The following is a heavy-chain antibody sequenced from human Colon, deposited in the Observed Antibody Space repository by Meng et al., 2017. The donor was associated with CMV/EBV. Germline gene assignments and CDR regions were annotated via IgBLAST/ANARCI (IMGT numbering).Heavy chain of an antibody. J-gene: IGHJ4*02. CDR3: ARITILTGFHLDS. D-gene: IGHD3-9*01. CDR1: GFTFSDSN. Sequence: SCTASGFTFSDSNMSWIRQAPGKGLEWLSYITTGGSLSYADSVKGRFTISRDNAKNSLFLQINSLRVEDTAAYYCARITILTGFHLDSWGQGTLVTVSS. CDR2: ITTGGSL. V-gene: IGHV3-11*01.